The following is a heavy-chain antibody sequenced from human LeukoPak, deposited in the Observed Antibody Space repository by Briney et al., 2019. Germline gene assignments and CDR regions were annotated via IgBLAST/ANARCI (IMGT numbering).Heavy chain of an antibody. J-gene: IGHJ4*02. CDR2: ISSSSSYI. Sequence: GGSLRLSCAASGFTFSSYSMNWVRQAPGKGLEWVSSISSSSSYIYYADSVKGRFTISRDNAKNSLYLQMNSLRAEDTAVYYCAREFIAAAAKGVDYWGQGTLVTVSS. CDR3: AREFIAAAAKGVDY. CDR1: GFTFSSYS. V-gene: IGHV3-21*01. D-gene: IGHD6-13*01.